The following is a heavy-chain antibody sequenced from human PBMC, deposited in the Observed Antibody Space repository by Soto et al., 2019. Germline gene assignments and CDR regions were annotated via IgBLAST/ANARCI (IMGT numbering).Heavy chain of an antibody. CDR1: RGFIDTSGHY. Sequence: QLQLQQSGPRLVKPSETLSLACTVSRGFIDTSGHYWGWVRQSPGKDLQWIGSIFYDGTTYYNPSLKSRVIISVDTSKNQFFLRLNSVTAADTSVYFCVRHRGPGYDSNWFDPWGQGTLVTVSS. CDR3: VRHRGPGYDSNWFDP. D-gene: IGHD5-12*01. CDR2: IFYDGTT. V-gene: IGHV4-39*01. J-gene: IGHJ5*02.